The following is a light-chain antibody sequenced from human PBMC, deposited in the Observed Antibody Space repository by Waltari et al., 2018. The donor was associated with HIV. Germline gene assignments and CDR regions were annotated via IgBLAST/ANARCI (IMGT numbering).Light chain of an antibody. Sequence: SVVTQPSSVSGFPGQSVTSSCTGTDSDRGYGNVVAWYQYHPCKAPKVILFEVDSRASGVDDRFSGSKSGNTAYLTISGLRTEDEANYYCSSFTKDFTVIFGGGTK. V-gene: IGLV2-14*01. CDR2: EVD. J-gene: IGLJ2*01. CDR3: SSFTKDFTVI. CDR1: DSDRGYGNV.